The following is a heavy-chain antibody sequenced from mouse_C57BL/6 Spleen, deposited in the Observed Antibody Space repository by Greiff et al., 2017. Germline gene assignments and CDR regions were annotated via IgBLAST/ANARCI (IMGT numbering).Heavy chain of an antibody. CDR2: IDPENGDT. CDR3: TTVVGGPFFDY. J-gene: IGHJ2*01. CDR1: GFNIKDDY. Sequence: VQLQQSGAELVRPGASVKLSCTASGFNIKDDYMHWVKQRPEQGLEWIGWIDPENGDTEYASKFQGKATITAETSSNTAYLQLSSLTSEDTAVYYCTTVVGGPFFDYWGQGTTLTVSS. V-gene: IGHV14-4*01. D-gene: IGHD1-1*01.